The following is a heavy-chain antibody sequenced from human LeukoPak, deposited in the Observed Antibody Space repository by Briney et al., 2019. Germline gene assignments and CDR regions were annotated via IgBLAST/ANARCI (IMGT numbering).Heavy chain of an antibody. CDR3: ASIPGSCYSCYYGMDV. J-gene: IGHJ6*02. CDR2: FDPEDGET. Sequence: ASVTVSCKVSGYTLTELSMHWVRQAPGKGLEWMGGFDPEDGETIYAQKFQGRVTMTEDTSTDTAYMELSSLRSEDTAVYYCASIPGSCYSCYYGMDVWGQGTTVTVSS. CDR1: GYTLTELS. D-gene: IGHD2-15*01. V-gene: IGHV1-24*01.